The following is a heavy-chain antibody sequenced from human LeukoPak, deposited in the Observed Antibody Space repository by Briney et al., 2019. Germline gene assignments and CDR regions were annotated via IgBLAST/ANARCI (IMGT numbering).Heavy chain of an antibody. D-gene: IGHD3-3*01. J-gene: IGHJ6*04. CDR2: IKRDGSEK. Sequence: GGSLRLSCAVSGFTFSSYWMSWVRQAPGKGLECVANIKRDGSEKYYVDSVKGRFTISRDNVKNSLYLQMNSLRAEDTAVYYCARPHYDFWSGPPVVWGKGTTVTVSS. CDR1: GFTFSSYW. CDR3: ARPHYDFWSGPPVV. V-gene: IGHV3-7*01.